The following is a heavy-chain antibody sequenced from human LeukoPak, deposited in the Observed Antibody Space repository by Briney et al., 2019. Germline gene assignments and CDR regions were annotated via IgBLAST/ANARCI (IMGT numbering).Heavy chain of an antibody. CDR2: ISASGSAT. CDR1: GFIFSNYG. V-gene: IGHV3-23*01. CDR3: ARDPMGSSWGTLHYYGMDV. D-gene: IGHD6-13*01. J-gene: IGHJ6*02. Sequence: HPGGSLGLSCAASGFIFSNYGMNWVRQAPGKGLEWVAAISASGSATSYADSVKGRFTISRDNSKNTLYLQMNSLRAEDTAVYYCARDPMGSSWGTLHYYGMDVWGQGTTVTVSS.